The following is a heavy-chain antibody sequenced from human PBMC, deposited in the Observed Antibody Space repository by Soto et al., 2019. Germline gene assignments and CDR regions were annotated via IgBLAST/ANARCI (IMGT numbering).Heavy chain of an antibody. CDR2: INAGNGNT. CDR3: ARERRSSPIYYYYYYGMDV. Sequence: QVQLVQSGAEVKKPGASVKVSCKASGYTFTSYAMHWVRQAPGQRLEWMGWINAGNGNTKYSQKFQGRVTITRDTXXSXAXXELSSLRSEDTAVYYCARERRSSPIYYYYYYGMDVWGQGTTVTVSS. V-gene: IGHV1-3*01. J-gene: IGHJ6*02. CDR1: GYTFTSYA. D-gene: IGHD6-13*01.